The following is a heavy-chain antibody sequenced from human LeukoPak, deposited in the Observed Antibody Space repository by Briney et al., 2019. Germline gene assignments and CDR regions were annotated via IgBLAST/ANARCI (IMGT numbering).Heavy chain of an antibody. CDR1: GFTFSSYA. Sequence: GGSLRLSCAASGFTFSSYAMSWVRQAPGKGLEWVSAISGSGGSTYYADSVKGRFTISRDNSKNTLYLQMNSLRAEDTAVYYCAKGRGYSYGMEDFDYWGQGTLVTVSS. V-gene: IGHV3-23*01. CDR3: AKGRGYSYGMEDFDY. D-gene: IGHD5-18*01. J-gene: IGHJ4*02. CDR2: ISGSGGST.